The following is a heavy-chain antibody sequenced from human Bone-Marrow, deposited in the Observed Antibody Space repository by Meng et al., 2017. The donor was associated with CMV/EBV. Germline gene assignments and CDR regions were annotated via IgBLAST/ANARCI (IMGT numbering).Heavy chain of an antibody. CDR1: GFMFSNYA. J-gene: IGHJ4*02. Sequence: GGSLRLSCAASGFMFSNYAMHWVRQAPGKGLEWLAVISYDGTNTYYADSVKGRFTISRDKSKNTLYLRMSSLRPEDTAVYYCARASDYWGQGTLVTVSS. CDR2: ISYDGTNT. CDR3: ARASDY. V-gene: IGHV3-30*04.